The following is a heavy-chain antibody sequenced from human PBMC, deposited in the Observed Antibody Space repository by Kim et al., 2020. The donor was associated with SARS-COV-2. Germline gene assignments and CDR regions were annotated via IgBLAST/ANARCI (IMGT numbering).Heavy chain of an antibody. CDR1: GFSFSRQA. Sequence: GGSLRLSCEASGFSFSRQAMTWVRQAPGKGLEWVSALGGGGESTYYADSVRGRFTISRDISTNTLYLHMSSLRVEDTAIYYCAKLKTMLQGVNYFDSWGRGIVDSVST. CDR2: LGGGGEST. CDR3: AKLKTMLQGVNYFDS. J-gene: IGHJ4*02. V-gene: IGHV3-23*01. D-gene: IGHD3-10*01.